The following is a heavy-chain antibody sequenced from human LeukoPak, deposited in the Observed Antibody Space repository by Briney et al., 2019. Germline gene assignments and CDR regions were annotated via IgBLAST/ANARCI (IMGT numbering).Heavy chain of an antibody. V-gene: IGHV1-18*01. Sequence: ASVKVSCKASGYTFTSYGISWVRQAPGQGLEWMGWISAYNGNTNYAQKLQGRVTMTTDTSTSTAYMELRSLRSDDTAVYYCARDPRGEAVAVDYYYYGMDVWGQGTTVTVSS. CDR1: GYTFTSYG. D-gene: IGHD6-19*01. J-gene: IGHJ6*02. CDR2: ISAYNGNT. CDR3: ARDPRGEAVAVDYYYYGMDV.